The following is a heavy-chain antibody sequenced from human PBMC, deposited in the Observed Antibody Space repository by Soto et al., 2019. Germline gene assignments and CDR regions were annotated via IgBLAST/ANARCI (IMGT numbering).Heavy chain of an antibody. CDR3: ARIVQQPGYYGMDV. J-gene: IGHJ6*02. V-gene: IGHV1-69*13. CDR1: GGTFSSYA. D-gene: IGHD6-13*01. CDR2: IIPIFGTA. Sequence: SVKVSCKASGGTFSSYATSWLRQAPGQGLEWMGGIIPIFGTANYAQKFQGRVTITADESTSTAYMELSSLRSEDTAVYYCARIVQQPGYYGMDVWGQGTTVTVSS.